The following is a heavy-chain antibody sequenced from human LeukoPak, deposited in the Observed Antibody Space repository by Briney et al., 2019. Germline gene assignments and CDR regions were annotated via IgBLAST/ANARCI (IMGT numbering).Heavy chain of an antibody. V-gene: IGHV3-74*01. CDR2: ISSDGDTT. CDR3: ARDRGPRTGFMVREAYDY. CDR1: GFTFSDYW. D-gene: IGHD3-10*01. J-gene: IGHJ4*02. Sequence: GGSLRLSCVASGFTFSDYWIHWVRQAPGKGLVWVSRISSDGDTTNYVDSVKGRFTISRDNAKNTLYLQMNSLRVEDTAVYYCARDRGPRTGFMVREAYDYWGQGTLVTVSS.